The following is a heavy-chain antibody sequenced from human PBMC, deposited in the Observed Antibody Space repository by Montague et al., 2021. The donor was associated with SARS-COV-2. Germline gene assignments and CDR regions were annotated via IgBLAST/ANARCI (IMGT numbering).Heavy chain of an antibody. D-gene: IGHD2/OR15-2a*01. J-gene: IGHJ4*02. V-gene: IGHV4-4*09. CDR3: SRNMAY. CDR1: SGSLSNYY. Sequence: SETLSLTCTVSSGSLSNYYWSWIRQSPDKGLEWIGYMYETGNMIYNPSLRSRVSISADTSKSQFSLRLTSVTAADSASYYCSRNMAYWGQGVLVTV. CDR2: MYETGNM.